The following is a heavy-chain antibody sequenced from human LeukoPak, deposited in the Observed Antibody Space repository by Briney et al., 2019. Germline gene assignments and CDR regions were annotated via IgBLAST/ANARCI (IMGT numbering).Heavy chain of an antibody. D-gene: IGHD3-22*01. CDR1: GFTFSSYS. J-gene: IGHJ3*02. Sequence: PGGSLRLSCAASGFTFSSYSMNWVRQAPGKGLEWVSSISSSSSYIYYADSVKGRFTISRDNAKNSLYLQMNSLRAEDTAVYYCARNYYDSSGYCFPFDIWGQGTMVTVSS. CDR2: ISSSSSYI. V-gene: IGHV3-21*01. CDR3: ARNYYDSSGYCFPFDI.